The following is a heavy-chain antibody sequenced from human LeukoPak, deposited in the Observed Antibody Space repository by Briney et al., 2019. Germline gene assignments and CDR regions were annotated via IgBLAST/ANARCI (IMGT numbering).Heavy chain of an antibody. V-gene: IGHV3-7*01. CDR3: ARELRLGELSFGGDCCFDY. CDR1: GFTFSSYW. D-gene: IGHD3-16*02. J-gene: IGHJ4*02. CDR2: IKQDGSEK. Sequence: GGSLRLSCAASGFTFSSYWMSWVRQAPGKGLEWVANIKQDGSEKYYVDSVKGRFTISRDNAKNSLYLQMNSLRAEDTAVYYCARELRLGELSFGGDCCFDYWGQGTLVTVSS.